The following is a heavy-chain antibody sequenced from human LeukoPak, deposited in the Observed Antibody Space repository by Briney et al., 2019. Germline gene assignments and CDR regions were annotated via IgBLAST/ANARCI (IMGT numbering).Heavy chain of an antibody. V-gene: IGHV5-51*01. CDR2: IYPGDSDT. CDR3: ARGLEQWLVQDYFDY. CDR1: EYSFTSYW. Sequence: GESLKISCKGSEYSFTSYWIGWVRHMPGKGLEWMGIIYPGDSDTRYSPSFQGQVTISADKSISTAYLQWSSLKASDTAMYYCARGLEQWLVQDYFDYWGQGTLVTVSS. D-gene: IGHD6-19*01. J-gene: IGHJ4*02.